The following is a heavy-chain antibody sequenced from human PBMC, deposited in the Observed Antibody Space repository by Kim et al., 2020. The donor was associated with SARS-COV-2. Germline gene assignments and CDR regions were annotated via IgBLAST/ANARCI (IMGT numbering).Heavy chain of an antibody. J-gene: IGHJ4*01. CDR2: ISWNSGSI. CDR3: AKDSTSSDYGGNSYDY. CDR1: GFTFDDYA. D-gene: IGHD4-17*01. V-gene: IGHV3-9*01. Sequence: GGSLRLSCAASGFTFDDYAMHWVRQAPGEGLEWVSGISWNSGSIAYAASVKGRFTISRDNAKNSLYLQMNSLRAEDTAFYYCAKDSTSSDYGGNSYDYWG.